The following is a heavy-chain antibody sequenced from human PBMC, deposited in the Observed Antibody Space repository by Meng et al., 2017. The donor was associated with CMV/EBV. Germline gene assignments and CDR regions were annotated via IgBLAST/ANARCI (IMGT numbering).Heavy chain of an antibody. D-gene: IGHD1-26*01. J-gene: IGHJ3*02. CDR1: GFTFSSYW. Sequence: GESLKISCAASGFTFSSYWMSWVRQAPGKGLEWVANIKQDGSEKYYVDSVKGRFTISRDNAKNSLYLQMNSLRAEDTAVYYCARVLVGATIAGAFDIWGQGTTVTVSS. CDR2: IKQDGSEK. V-gene: IGHV3-7*01. CDR3: ARVLVGATIAGAFDI.